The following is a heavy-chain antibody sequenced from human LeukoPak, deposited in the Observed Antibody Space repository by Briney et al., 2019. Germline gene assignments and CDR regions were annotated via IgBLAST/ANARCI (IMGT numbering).Heavy chain of an antibody. J-gene: IGHJ4*02. V-gene: IGHV3-30*02. CDR3: ATDPRRRRYCSGGSCPYYFDY. CDR2: IRYDGSNK. D-gene: IGHD2-15*01. CDR1: GFTFSSYG. Sequence: PGGSLRLSCAASGFTFSSYGMHWVRQAPGKGLEWVAFIRYDGSNKYYADSVKGRFTISRDNSKNTLYLQMNSLRAEDTAVYYCATDPRRRRYCSGGSCPYYFDYWGPGNPGHRLL.